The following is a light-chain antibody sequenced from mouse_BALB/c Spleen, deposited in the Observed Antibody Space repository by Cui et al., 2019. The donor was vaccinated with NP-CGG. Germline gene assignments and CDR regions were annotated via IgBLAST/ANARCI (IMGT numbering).Light chain of an antibody. CDR1: TGAVTTSNY. J-gene: IGLJ1*01. CDR2: GTN. V-gene: IGLV1*01. Sequence: QAVLTQESALTTSPGETVTLTCRSSTGAVTTSNYANWVQEKPDHLFTGLIGGTNNRVPGVPARFSGSLIGDTAALTITGAQTEDEAIYFCALWYSNHWVFGGGTKLTVL. CDR3: ALWYSNHWV.